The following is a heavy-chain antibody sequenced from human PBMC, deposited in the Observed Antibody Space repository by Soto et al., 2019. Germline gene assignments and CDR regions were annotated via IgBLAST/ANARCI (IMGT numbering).Heavy chain of an antibody. V-gene: IGHV3-48*02. D-gene: IGHD3-16*02. Sequence: EVQLVESGGGLVQPGGSLRLSCAASGFIFSSYSMNWVRQTPGKGLEWISYISSGSSNIYYADSVQGRFTISRDNAKESLYLQMNILRDEDTAVYYCARSYRYTTTAPFDLDFWGQGTLVTVSS. CDR2: ISSGSSNI. J-gene: IGHJ4*02. CDR1: GFIFSSYS. CDR3: ARSYRYTTTAPFDLDF.